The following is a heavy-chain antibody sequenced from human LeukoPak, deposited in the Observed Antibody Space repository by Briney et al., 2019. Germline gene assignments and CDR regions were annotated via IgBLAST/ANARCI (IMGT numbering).Heavy chain of an antibody. Sequence: GGSLRLSCAASGFTFSSYEMNWVRQAPGKGLEWVSYISSSGSTIYYADSVKGRFTISRDNAKNSLYLQMNGLRAEDTAVYYCARDVVRGVYGMDVWGKGTTVTVSS. V-gene: IGHV3-48*03. J-gene: IGHJ6*04. D-gene: IGHD3-10*01. CDR2: ISSSGSTI. CDR1: GFTFSSYE. CDR3: ARDVVRGVYGMDV.